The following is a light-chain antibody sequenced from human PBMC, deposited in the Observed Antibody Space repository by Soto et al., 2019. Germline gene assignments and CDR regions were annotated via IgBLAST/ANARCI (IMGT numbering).Light chain of an antibody. CDR1: QSISSW. V-gene: IGKV1-5*01. CDR3: QQYHTVPYT. J-gene: IGKJ2*01. CDR2: DAS. Sequence: DIQMTQSPSTLSASVGDRVTITCRASQSISSWLAWYQQKPGKAPKLLIYDASSLERGVPSRFSGSGSATEFTLTISSLQPDDLATYFCQQYHTVPYTFCQGTKVDIK.